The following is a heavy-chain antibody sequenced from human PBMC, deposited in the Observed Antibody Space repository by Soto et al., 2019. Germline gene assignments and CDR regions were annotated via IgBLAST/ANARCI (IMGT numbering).Heavy chain of an antibody. D-gene: IGHD5-12*01. V-gene: IGHV4-61*01. Sequence: PSETLSLTCTVSGGSVSSGNYYWSWIRQPPGKGLEWIGYIYNSERSNYSPSLKSRVTMSIDTSKNQFSLKLTSVTAADTAVYYCARGYSGYDAALDYWGQGTLVTVSS. CDR2: IYNSERS. CDR1: GGSVSSGNYY. J-gene: IGHJ4*01. CDR3: ARGYSGYDAALDY.